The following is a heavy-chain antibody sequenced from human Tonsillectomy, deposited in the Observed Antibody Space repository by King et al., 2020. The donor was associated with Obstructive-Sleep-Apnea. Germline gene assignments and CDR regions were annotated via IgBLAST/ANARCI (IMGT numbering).Heavy chain of an antibody. J-gene: IGHJ5*02. D-gene: IGHD5-12*01. V-gene: IGHV4-38-2*02. CDR3: AREGYGP. CDR1: GYSINSGYY. Sequence: HVQLQESGPGLVKPSETLSLTCTVSGYSINSGYYWGWIRQPPGKGLEWIGRVYHSGNTYYNPSLKSRVTISVHTSQNQFSLRLFSVTAADTAVYYCAREGYGPWGQGALVTVSS. CDR2: VYHSGNT.